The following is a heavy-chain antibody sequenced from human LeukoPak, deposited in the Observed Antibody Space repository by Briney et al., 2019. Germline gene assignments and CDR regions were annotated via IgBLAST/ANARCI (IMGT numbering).Heavy chain of an antibody. V-gene: IGHV3-23*01. Sequence: GGSLRLSCAASGFTVSTNYMSWVRQAPGKGLEWVSAISGSGGSTYYADSVKGRFTISRDNSKNTLYLQMNSLRAEDTAVYYCAKVRYGQQLAHNYFDYWGQGTLVTVSS. D-gene: IGHD6-13*01. CDR2: ISGSGGST. CDR1: GFTVSTNY. J-gene: IGHJ4*02. CDR3: AKVRYGQQLAHNYFDY.